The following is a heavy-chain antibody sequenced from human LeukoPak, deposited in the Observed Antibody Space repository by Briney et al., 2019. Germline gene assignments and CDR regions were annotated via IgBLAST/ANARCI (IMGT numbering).Heavy chain of an antibody. J-gene: IGHJ5*02. CDR3: ARGYYDSSGYLISYNWFDP. Sequence: SETLSLTCTVSGGSISHYYWSWIRQPPGKGLEWIGYIYYSGSTNYSPSLKSRVTISVDTSKNQFSLKLSSVTAADTAVYYCARGYYDSSGYLISYNWFDPWGQGTLVTVSS. D-gene: IGHD3-22*01. V-gene: IGHV4-59*01. CDR1: GGSISHYY. CDR2: IYYSGST.